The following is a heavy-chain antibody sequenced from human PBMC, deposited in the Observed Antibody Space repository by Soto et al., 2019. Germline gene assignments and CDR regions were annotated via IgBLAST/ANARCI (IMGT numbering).Heavy chain of an antibody. D-gene: IGHD4-17*01. Sequence: EVQLVEPGGGLGQPGESLRLYCAEHGFTFSRYSMTWVRQAPGKGLEWISYISGSGTSIYYADSVKGRFTISRDNARSSLYLKINSLRGDDTAVYYCTRDRYGDYVFGYRVPGVPVTVSS. V-gene: IGHV3-48*01. CDR1: GFTFSRYS. CDR3: TRDRYGDYVFGY. CDR2: ISGSGTSI. J-gene: IGHJ4*01.